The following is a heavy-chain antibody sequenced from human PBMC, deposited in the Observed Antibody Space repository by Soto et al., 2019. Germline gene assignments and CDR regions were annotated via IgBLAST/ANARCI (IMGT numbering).Heavy chain of an antibody. CDR1: GGSISSGGYY. J-gene: IGHJ4*02. Sequence: LSLTCTVSGGSISSGGYYWSWIRQHPGKGLEWIGYIYYSGSTYYNPSLKSRVTISVDTSKNQFSLKLSSVTAADTAVYYCARGGNYYDSSGYYDYWGQGTLVTVSS. CDR3: ARGGNYYDSSGYYDY. CDR2: IYYSGST. V-gene: IGHV4-31*03. D-gene: IGHD3-22*01.